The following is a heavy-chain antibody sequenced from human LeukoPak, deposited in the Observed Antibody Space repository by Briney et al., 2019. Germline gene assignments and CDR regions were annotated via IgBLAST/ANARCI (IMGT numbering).Heavy chain of an antibody. J-gene: IGHJ4*02. Sequence: SETLSLTCTVSGGSISSYYWSWIRQPPGKGLEWIGSIYYSGNTYYNASLKSQVSISIDTSKNQFSLRLTSVTAADTAVYYCAGAPYYYDSSGHDYWGQGTLVTVSS. CDR2: IYYSGNT. CDR1: GGSISSYY. D-gene: IGHD3-22*01. CDR3: AGAPYYYDSSGHDY. V-gene: IGHV4-59*04.